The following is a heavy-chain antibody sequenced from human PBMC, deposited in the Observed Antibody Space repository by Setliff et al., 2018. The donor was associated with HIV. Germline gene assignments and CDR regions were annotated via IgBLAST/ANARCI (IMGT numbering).Heavy chain of an antibody. D-gene: IGHD4-17*01. Sequence: GASVKVSCKASGYTFTGYYMHWVRQAPGQGLEWMGWINPNSGGTNYAQKFQGWVTMTRDTSISTAYMELSRLRSDDTAVYYCAGSPHYGDYDDYYYYYMDVWGKGTTVTVSS. CDR3: AGSPHYGDYDDYYYYYMDV. CDR2: INPNSGGT. J-gene: IGHJ6*03. V-gene: IGHV1-2*04. CDR1: GYTFTGYY.